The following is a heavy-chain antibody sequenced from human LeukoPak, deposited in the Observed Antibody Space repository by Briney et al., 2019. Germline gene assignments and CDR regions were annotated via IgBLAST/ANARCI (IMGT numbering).Heavy chain of an antibody. D-gene: IGHD2-15*01. CDR1: GFTFSSYA. CDR2: ISGSGGST. V-gene: IGHV3-23*01. J-gene: IGHJ3*02. CDR3: AKGGYCSGGSCEPHAFDI. Sequence: GGSLRLPCAASGFTFSSYAMSWVRQAPGKGLEWVSAISGSGGSTYYADSVKGRFTISRDNSKNTLYLQMNSLRAEDTAVYYCAKGGYCSGGSCEPHAFDIWGQGTMVTVSS.